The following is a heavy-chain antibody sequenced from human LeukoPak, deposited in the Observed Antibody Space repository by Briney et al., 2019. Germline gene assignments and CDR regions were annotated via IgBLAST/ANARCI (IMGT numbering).Heavy chain of an antibody. J-gene: IGHJ4*02. CDR3: ARGSYSSSGGYYFDY. D-gene: IGHD6-13*01. V-gene: IGHV3-30-3*01. CDR2: ISYDGSNQ. CDR1: GFTFSSYA. Sequence: PGRSLRLSCAASGFTFSSYAMHWVRQAPGKGLEWVALISYDGSNQYYADSVKGRFTISRDNSKNTLYLQMNSLRAEDTAVYYCARGSYSSSGGYYFDYWGQGTLVTVSS.